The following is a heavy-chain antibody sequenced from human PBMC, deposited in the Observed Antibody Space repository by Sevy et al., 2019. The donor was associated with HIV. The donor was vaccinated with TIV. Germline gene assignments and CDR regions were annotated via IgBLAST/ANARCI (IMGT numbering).Heavy chain of an antibody. J-gene: IGHJ3*02. CDR2: IYTSGST. CDR1: SGSISSYY. Sequence: SETLSLTCTVSSGSISSYYWSWIRQPAGKGLQWIGRIYTSGSTNYNPSLKSRVTMSVDTSKNQFSLKLRSVTAADTAMYYCAGRRNPHDAFDIWGQRIMVTVSS. CDR3: AGRRNPHDAFDI. V-gene: IGHV4-4*07.